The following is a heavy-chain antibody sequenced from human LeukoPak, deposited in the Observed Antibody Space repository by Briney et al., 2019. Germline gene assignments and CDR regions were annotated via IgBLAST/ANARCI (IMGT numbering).Heavy chain of an antibody. CDR2: ILPVFGTV. CDR1: GVTFSGSA. J-gene: IGHJ6*03. V-gene: IGHV1-69*05. D-gene: IGHD1-20*01. Sequence: SVKVSCKASGVTFSGSAISWVRQAPGQGLEWIGGILPVFGTVNSAQKLQGRVTITKDDSTTTAYMELSSLRSEDTAVYYCATNPMTGYHLGDYYYFYMAVWGKGTTVTVS. CDR3: ATNPMTGYHLGDYYYFYMAV.